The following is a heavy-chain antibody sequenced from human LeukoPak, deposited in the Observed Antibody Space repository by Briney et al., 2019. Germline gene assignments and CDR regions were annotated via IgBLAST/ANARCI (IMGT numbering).Heavy chain of an antibody. V-gene: IGHV3-11*01. CDR2: ISSSGSTI. Sequence: GGSLRLSCAASGFTFSDYYMSWIRQAPGKGLEWVSYISSSGSTIYYADSVKGRFTISRDNAKNSLYLQMNSLRAEDTAVYYCASERIFSGYNYGMDVWGQGTTVTVSS. D-gene: IGHD7-27*01. CDR1: GFTFSDYY. J-gene: IGHJ6*02. CDR3: ASERIFSGYNYGMDV.